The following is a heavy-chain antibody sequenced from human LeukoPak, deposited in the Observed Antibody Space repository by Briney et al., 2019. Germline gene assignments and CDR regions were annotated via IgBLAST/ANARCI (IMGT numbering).Heavy chain of an antibody. CDR3: AKDRDDSSGYWPLGDI. Sequence: GGSLRLSCAASGFTFSSYAMSWVRQAPGKGLEWVSAISGSGGSTYYADSAKGRFTISRDNSKNTLYLQMNSLRAEDTAVYYCAKDRDDSSGYWPLGDIWGQGTLVTVSS. J-gene: IGHJ4*02. CDR1: GFTFSSYA. CDR2: ISGSGGST. V-gene: IGHV3-23*01. D-gene: IGHD3-22*01.